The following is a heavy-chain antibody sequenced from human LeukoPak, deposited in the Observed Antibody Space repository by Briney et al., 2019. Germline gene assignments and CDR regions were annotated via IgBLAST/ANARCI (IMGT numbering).Heavy chain of an antibody. J-gene: IGHJ4*02. CDR3: ATEFPTTVVAPNPFDY. Sequence: ASVKVSCKVSGYTLTELSMHWVRQAPGKGLEWMGGFDPEDGETIYAQKFQGRVTMTEDTSTDTAYMELSSLRSEDTAVYYCATEFPTTVVAPNPFDYWGQGTLVTVSS. CDR1: GYTLTELS. D-gene: IGHD4-23*01. V-gene: IGHV1-24*01. CDR2: FDPEDGET.